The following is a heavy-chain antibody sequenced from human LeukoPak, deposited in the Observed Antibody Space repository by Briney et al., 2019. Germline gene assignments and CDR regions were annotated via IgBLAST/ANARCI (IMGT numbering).Heavy chain of an antibody. Sequence: SQTLSLTCTVSGGSISRYYWSWIRQPPGKGLEYIGNIYFSGSTNYNPSRKSRVTISVDTSKRQFSLKLSSVTAADTAVYYCARATNDYTSGWNYYLDVWGKGTTVIVSS. CDR2: IYFSGST. V-gene: IGHV4-59*01. CDR3: ARATNDYTSGWNYYLDV. J-gene: IGHJ6*03. D-gene: IGHD6-19*01. CDR1: GGSISRYY.